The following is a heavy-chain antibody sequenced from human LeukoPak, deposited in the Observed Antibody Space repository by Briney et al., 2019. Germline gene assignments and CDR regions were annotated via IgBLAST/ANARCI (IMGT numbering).Heavy chain of an antibody. CDR1: GGSFSGYY. CDR2: INHSGST. D-gene: IGHD6-19*01. J-gene: IGHJ4*02. Sequence: SETLSLTCAVYGGSFSGYYWSWIRQPPGKGLEWIGEINHSGSTNYNPSLKSRVTISVDTSKNQFSLKLSSVTAADTAVYYCAREQWLTYVDYWGQGTLVTVSS. CDR3: AREQWLTYVDY. V-gene: IGHV4-34*01.